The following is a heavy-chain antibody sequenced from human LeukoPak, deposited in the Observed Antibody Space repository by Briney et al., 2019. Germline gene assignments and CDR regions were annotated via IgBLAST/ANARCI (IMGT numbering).Heavy chain of an antibody. D-gene: IGHD3-16*01. CDR1: GFPFSSYW. Sequence: GGSLRLSCAPSGFPFSSYWIRWVRQAPAKGLEWVANIKQDGSEKYYVDAVKGRFTISRDNAKNSLYLQMNSMRAEDTAVYYCARGMWGRLLLVYWGQRTLVTVSS. CDR2: IKQDGSEK. CDR3: ARGMWGRLLLVY. J-gene: IGHJ4*02. V-gene: IGHV3-7*01.